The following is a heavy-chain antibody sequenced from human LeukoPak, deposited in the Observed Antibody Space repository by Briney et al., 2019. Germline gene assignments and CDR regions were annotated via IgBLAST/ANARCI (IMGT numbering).Heavy chain of an antibody. V-gene: IGHV4-61*01. J-gene: IGHJ6*03. Sequence: SETLSLTCTVSGGSINSGSYYWSWIRQLPGMGLEWIGFIFSSGSTYYNPSLKSRVTMSVDTSKNQFSLKLSSVTAADTAVYYYARVSSNYYMDVWGKGTTVTVSS. CDR3: ARVSSNYYMDV. CDR1: GGSINSGSYY. CDR2: IFSSGST.